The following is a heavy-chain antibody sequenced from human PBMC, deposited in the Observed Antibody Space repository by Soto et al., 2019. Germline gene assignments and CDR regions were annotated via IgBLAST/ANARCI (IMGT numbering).Heavy chain of an antibody. D-gene: IGHD3-3*01. CDR1: GFSLTTSGVG. Sequence: QITLNESGPTQVKPRQTLTLTCTFSGFSLTTSGVGVGWIRQSPGKAPEWLALIYWDDDKRYSPSLKSRLPITTDTSKILVVLRMADLDPADTATYYCAHIVLRTVFGLVTTTAIYFDFWGQGTPVAVSS. J-gene: IGHJ4*02. CDR2: IYWDDDK. CDR3: AHIVLRTVFGLVTTTAIYFDF. V-gene: IGHV2-5*02.